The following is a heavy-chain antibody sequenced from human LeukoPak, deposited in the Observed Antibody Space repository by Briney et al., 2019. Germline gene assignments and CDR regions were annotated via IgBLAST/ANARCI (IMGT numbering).Heavy chain of an antibody. CDR1: GLTFTGST. CDR3: ATDPTYSYGMDV. V-gene: IGHV1-58*01. Sequence: ASVKVSCKTFGLTFTGSTVQWVRQARGQRLEWIGWIVLGSGNTNYAQKFQERVTITRDMSTSTAYMELSSLRSEDTAVYYCATDPTYSYGMDVWGQGTTVTVSS. CDR2: IVLGSGNT. J-gene: IGHJ6*02.